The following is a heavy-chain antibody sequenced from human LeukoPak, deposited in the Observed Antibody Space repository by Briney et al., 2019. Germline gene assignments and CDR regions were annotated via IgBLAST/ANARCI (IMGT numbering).Heavy chain of an antibody. CDR3: ARDSCGGDCYSAEFAY. J-gene: IGHJ4*02. D-gene: IGHD2-21*02. CDR1: GYTFTGYY. Sequence: ASVKVSCKASGYTFTGYYMHWVRQAPGQGLEWMGRINPNSGGTNYAQKFQGRVTMTRDTSISTAYMELCRLRSDDTTVYYCARDSCGGDCYSAEFAYWGQGTLVTVSS. CDR2: INPNSGGT. V-gene: IGHV1-2*06.